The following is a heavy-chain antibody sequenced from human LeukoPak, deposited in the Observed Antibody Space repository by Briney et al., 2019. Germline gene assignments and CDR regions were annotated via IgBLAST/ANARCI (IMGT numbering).Heavy chain of an antibody. D-gene: IGHD6-13*01. CDR3: ARDLIATDY. Sequence: SETLSLTCAVYGGSFSGYYWSWIRQPPGKGLEWIGEINHSGSTNYNPSLKSRVTISVDTSKNQFSLKLSSVTAADTAVYYCARDLIATDYWGQGTLVTVSS. CDR1: GGSFSGYY. V-gene: IGHV4-34*01. CDR2: INHSGST. J-gene: IGHJ4*02.